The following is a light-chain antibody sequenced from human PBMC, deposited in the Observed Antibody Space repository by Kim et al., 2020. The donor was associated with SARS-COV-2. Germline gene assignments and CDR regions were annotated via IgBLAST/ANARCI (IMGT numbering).Light chain of an antibody. CDR3: EQYGVSPPT. V-gene: IGKV3-20*01. CDR1: QSVVDRS. Sequence: SPGERSTLSCRASQSVVDRSLAWYQQRPGQAPRLHVYRTSSRATDSPERFSGSGSGTDFTLTSTRLEPEDFAVYFCEQYGVSPPTFGQGTKVDIK. J-gene: IGKJ1*01. CDR2: RTS.